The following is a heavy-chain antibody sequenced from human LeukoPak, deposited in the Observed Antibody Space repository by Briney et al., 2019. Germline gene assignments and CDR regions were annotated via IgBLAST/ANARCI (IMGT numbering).Heavy chain of an antibody. Sequence: GRSLRLSCAASGFTFSSYAMHWVRQAPGKGLEWVAVISYDGSNKYYADSVKGRFTISRDNSKNTLYLQMNSLRAEDTAVYYCARDQQYDSSGYPYYFDYWGQGTLVTVSS. CDR3: ARDQQYDSSGYPYYFDY. CDR2: ISYDGSNK. CDR1: GFTFSSYA. D-gene: IGHD3-22*01. V-gene: IGHV3-30-3*01. J-gene: IGHJ4*02.